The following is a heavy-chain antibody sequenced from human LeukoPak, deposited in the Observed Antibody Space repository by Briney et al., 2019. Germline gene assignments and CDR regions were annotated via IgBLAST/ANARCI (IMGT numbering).Heavy chain of an antibody. CDR3: ARRSMAARRDDYYYYYMYV. Sequence: SETLSLTCTVSGGSISSYYWSWIRQPPGKGLEWIGYIYYSGSTNYNPSLKSRVTISVDTSKNQFSLKLSSVTAADTAVYYCARRSMAARRDDYYYYYMYVWGKGTTVTVSS. D-gene: IGHD6-6*01. J-gene: IGHJ6*03. V-gene: IGHV4-59*08. CDR2: IYYSGST. CDR1: GGSISSYY.